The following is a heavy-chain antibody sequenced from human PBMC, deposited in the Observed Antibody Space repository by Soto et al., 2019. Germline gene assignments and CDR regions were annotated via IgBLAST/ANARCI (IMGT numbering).Heavy chain of an antibody. CDR2: ISAYNGNT. J-gene: IGHJ3*02. D-gene: IGHD3-22*01. CDR1: GYTFTSYG. CDR3: AREGPTYYYDSSGYFGRNDAFDI. Sequence: GASVKVSCKASGYTFTSYGISWVRQAPGQGLEWMGWISAYNGNTNYAQKLQGRVTMTTDTSTSTAYMELRSLRSDDTAVYYCAREGPTYYYDSSGYFGRNDAFDIWGQGTMVTVSS. V-gene: IGHV1-18*01.